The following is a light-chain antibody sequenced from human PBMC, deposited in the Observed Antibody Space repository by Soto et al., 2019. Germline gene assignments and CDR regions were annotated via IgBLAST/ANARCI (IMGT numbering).Light chain of an antibody. CDR2: DAS. V-gene: IGKV3-11*01. CDR1: QSVSSY. Sequence: EIVLTQSASTLSSSPGERATLSCGASQSVSSYLAWYQQKPGKAPRLLIYDASNRATGIPARFSGSVSGTDFTLTISSLETEDFAVYYCQQRSNWPITFGQGTRLEIK. J-gene: IGKJ5*01. CDR3: QQRSNWPIT.